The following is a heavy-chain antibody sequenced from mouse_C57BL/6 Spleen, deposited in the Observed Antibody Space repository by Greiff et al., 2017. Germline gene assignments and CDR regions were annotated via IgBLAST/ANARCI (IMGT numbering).Heavy chain of an antibody. CDR3: AGDYGSSYDAMDY. CDR1: GYTFTDYN. CDR2: INPNNGGT. V-gene: IGHV1-22*01. J-gene: IGHJ4*01. D-gene: IGHD1-1*01. Sequence: VQLKESGPELVKPGASVKMSCKASGYTFTDYNMHWVKQSHGKSLEWIGYINPNNGGTSYNQKFKGKATLTVNKSSSTAYMELRSLTSEDSAVYYCAGDYGSSYDAMDYWGQGTSVTVSS.